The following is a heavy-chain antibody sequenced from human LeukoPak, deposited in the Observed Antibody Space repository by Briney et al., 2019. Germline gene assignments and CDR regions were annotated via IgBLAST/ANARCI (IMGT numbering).Heavy chain of an antibody. V-gene: IGHV3-23*01. J-gene: IGHJ4*02. Sequence: GGSLRLSCAASGFTFSSYAMSWVRQAPGKGLEWVSAISGSGGSTYYADSVKGRYTISRDNSKNTLYLQMNSLRAEDTAVYYCAKRGRSSTPMVRGVITPLDYWGQGTLVTVSS. D-gene: IGHD3-10*01. CDR2: ISGSGGST. CDR3: AKRGRSSTPMVRGVITPLDY. CDR1: GFTFSSYA.